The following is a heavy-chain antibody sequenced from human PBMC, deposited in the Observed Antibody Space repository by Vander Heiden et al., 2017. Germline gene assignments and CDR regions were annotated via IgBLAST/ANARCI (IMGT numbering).Heavy chain of an antibody. J-gene: IGHJ5*02. CDR2: IWSDGSR. CDR1: RFSFSNYA. D-gene: IGHD2-8*01. V-gene: IGHV3-33*01. CDR3: ARDARQYCTNGVCRKVYNWLDP. Sequence: QVQLVQSGGGVVQSGPSLTLSCAASRFSFSNYAMHWVRQAPGKGLEWVAVIWSDGSRYYADSVKGRFTISRDNSKNTLDLQMNSLRAEDTAVYYCARDARQYCTNGVCRKVYNWLDPWGQGTLVTVSS.